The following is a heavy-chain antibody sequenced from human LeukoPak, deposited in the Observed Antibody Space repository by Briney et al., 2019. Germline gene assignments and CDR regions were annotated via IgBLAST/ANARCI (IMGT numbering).Heavy chain of an antibody. CDR2: FDPEKSET. CDR3: ATGNSLGYCKGGRCFNY. D-gene: IGHD2-15*01. Sequence: GASVKVSCKVSGDTLSELPMHWVRQAPGKGLGWMGGFDPEKSETIYPQKLRGRVSMTEETSTGTASMELSSLTSEDTAVYFCATGNSLGYCKGGRCFNYWGQGTQVIVSS. CDR1: GDTLSELP. V-gene: IGHV1-24*01. J-gene: IGHJ4*02.